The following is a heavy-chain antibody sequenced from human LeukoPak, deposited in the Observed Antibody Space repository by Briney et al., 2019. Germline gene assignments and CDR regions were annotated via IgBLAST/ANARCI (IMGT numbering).Heavy chain of an antibody. CDR3: AKDDGSYYFGSLS. CDR2: IRYDGSNK. D-gene: IGHD1-26*01. J-gene: IGHJ5*02. CDR1: GFTFSIYG. Sequence: PGGSLRLSCAASGFTFSIYGMHWVRQAPGKGLEWVAFIRYDGSNKYYVDSVKGRFTISRDNSKNTLYLQMNSLTVADTAVYYCAKDDGSYYFGSLSWGQGTLVTVSS. V-gene: IGHV3-30*02.